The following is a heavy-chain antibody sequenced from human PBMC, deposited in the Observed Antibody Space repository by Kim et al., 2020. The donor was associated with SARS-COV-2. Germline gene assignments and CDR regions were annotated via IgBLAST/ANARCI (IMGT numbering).Heavy chain of an antibody. CDR2: ISYDGSNK. Sequence: GGSLRLSCAASGFTFSSYGMHWVRQAPGKGLEWVSVISYDGSNKYYADSVKGRFTISRDNSKNTLYLQMTSLRAEDTTVYYCAKDPSAGAWGQGTLVTVSS. D-gene: IGHD3-10*01. CDR1: GFTFSSYG. V-gene: IGHV3-30*18. J-gene: IGHJ5*02. CDR3: AKDPSAGA.